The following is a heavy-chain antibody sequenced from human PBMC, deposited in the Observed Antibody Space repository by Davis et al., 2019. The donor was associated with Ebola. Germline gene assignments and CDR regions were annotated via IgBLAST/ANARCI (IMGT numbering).Heavy chain of an antibody. CDR2: ISYDGSNK. D-gene: IGHD3-3*01. J-gene: IGHJ4*02. CDR1: GFTFGDYA. Sequence: GESLKISCTASGFTFGDYAMHWVRQAPGKGLEWVAVISYDGSNKYYADSVKGRFTISRDNSKNTLYLQMNSLRAEDTAVYYCARVATYYDFWSGLDYWGQGTLVTVSS. V-gene: IGHV3-30-3*01. CDR3: ARVATYYDFWSGLDY.